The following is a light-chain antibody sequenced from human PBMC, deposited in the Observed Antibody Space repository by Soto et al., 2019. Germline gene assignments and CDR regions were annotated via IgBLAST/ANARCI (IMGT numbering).Light chain of an antibody. V-gene: IGLV7-46*01. CDR2: NTS. CDR3: LLSDRGARTYV. CDR1: TGAVTSGHY. Sequence: QAVVTQAPSLTVSPGGTVTLTCASTTGAVTSGHYPYWFQQKPGQAPRTLIYNTSNKHSWTPARFSGSLLGGKAALTLSVAQPEDEAEYYCLLSDRGARTYVFGTGTKLTVL. J-gene: IGLJ1*01.